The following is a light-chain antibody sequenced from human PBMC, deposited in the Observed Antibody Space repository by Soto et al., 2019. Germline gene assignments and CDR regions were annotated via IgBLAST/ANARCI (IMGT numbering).Light chain of an antibody. J-gene: IGKJ1*01. CDR1: QGVSKY. CDR3: QQYGSSGT. Sequence: EIVLTQSPATLSLSPGERATLSCRASQGVSKYLAWYQQKPGQSPRLLIYGASNRATGIPDRFSGSGSGTDFTLTISRLEPEDFAVYYCQQYGSSGTFGQGTKV. V-gene: IGKV3-20*01. CDR2: GAS.